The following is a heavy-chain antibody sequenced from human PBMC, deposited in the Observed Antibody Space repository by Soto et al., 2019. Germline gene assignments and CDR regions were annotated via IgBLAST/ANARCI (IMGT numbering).Heavy chain of an antibody. CDR1: GFTFSSYG. J-gene: IGHJ6*04. CDR3: ASLKVDV. CDR2: ISYDGSNK. V-gene: IGHV3-30*03. Sequence: QVQLVESGGGVVQPGRSLRLSCAASGFTFSSYGMHWVRQAPGKGLEWVAVISYDGSNKYYADSVKGRFTISRDNSKNTLYLQMNSLRAEATAVYYCASLKVDVWGKGTTVTVSS.